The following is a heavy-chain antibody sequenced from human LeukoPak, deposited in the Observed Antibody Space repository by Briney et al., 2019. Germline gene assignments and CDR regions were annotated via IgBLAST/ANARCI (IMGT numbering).Heavy chain of an antibody. V-gene: IGHV3-21*01. Sequence: GGSLRLSCAASGFTFSSYSMNWVRQAPGKGLEGVSSISSSSSYIYYADAVKGRFTISRDNAKNSLYLQMNSLRAEDTAVYYCAREGGYGDYVFDYWGQGTLVTVSS. CDR3: AREGGYGDYVFDY. CDR1: GFTFSSYS. CDR2: ISSSSSYI. J-gene: IGHJ4*02. D-gene: IGHD4-17*01.